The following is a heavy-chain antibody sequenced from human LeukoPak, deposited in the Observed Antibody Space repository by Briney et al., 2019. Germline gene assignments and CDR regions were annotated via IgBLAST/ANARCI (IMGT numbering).Heavy chain of an antibody. D-gene: IGHD6-19*01. CDR2: IIPIFGTA. CDR3: AVGYSSGWAIGWYFDY. V-gene: IGHV1-69*06. CDR1: GGTFSSYA. Sequence: SVKVSCKASGGTFSSYAISWVRQAPGQGLEWMGGIIPIFGTANYAQKFQGRITITADKSTSTAYMELSSLRSEDTAVYYCAVGYSSGWAIGWYFDYWGQGTLVTVSS. J-gene: IGHJ4*02.